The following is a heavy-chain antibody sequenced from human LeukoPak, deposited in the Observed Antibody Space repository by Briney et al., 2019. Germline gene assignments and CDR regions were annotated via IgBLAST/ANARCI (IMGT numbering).Heavy chain of an antibody. J-gene: IGHJ5*02. CDR2: IYYSGST. Sequence: SETLSLTCTVSGGSISSGGYYWSWIRQHPGKGLEWIGYIYYSGSTYYNPSLKSRVTISVDTSKNQFSLKLSSVTAADTAVYYCARVEWFGELLYWFDPWGQGTLVTVSS. V-gene: IGHV4-31*03. CDR3: ARVEWFGELLYWFDP. CDR1: GGSISSGGYY. D-gene: IGHD3-10*01.